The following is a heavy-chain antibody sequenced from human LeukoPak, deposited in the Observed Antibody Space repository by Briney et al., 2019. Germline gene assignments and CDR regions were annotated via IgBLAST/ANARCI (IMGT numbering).Heavy chain of an antibody. CDR3: ARERSGTAYYYDSSSSQGDAFDI. CDR2: INPNSGGT. Sequence: GASVKVSCNASGYTFTGYYMHWGRQAPGQGLEWMGGINPNSGGTNYAQKLQGWGTMTRDTSTSTAYMELSRLRSDDTAVYYCARERSGTAYYYDSSSSQGDAFDIWGQGTMVTVSS. D-gene: IGHD3-22*01. J-gene: IGHJ3*02. V-gene: IGHV1-2*04. CDR1: GYTFTGYY.